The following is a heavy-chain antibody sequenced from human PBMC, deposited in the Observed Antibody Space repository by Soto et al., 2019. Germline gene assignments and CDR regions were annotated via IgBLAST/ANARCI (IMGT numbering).Heavy chain of an antibody. CDR3: ARAADSLANDAFDI. CDR1: CYTFTSYG. J-gene: IGHJ3*02. CDR2: ISAYNGNT. V-gene: IGHV1-18*01. Sequence: ASVQVACKASCYTFTSYGISWVRQAPGQGLEWMGWISAYNGNTNYAQKFQGRVTITADKSTSTAYMEVSSLRSEDTAVYYCARAADSLANDAFDIWGQGTMVTVSS. D-gene: IGHD6-13*01.